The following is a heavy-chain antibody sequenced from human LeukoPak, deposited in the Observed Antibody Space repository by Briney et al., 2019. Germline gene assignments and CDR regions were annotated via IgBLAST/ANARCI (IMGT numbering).Heavy chain of an antibody. CDR2: INHSGST. CDR1: GGSFSGYY. Sequence: SETLSLTCAVYGGSFSGYYWSWIRQPPGKGLEWIGEINHSGSTNYNPSLKSRVTISVDTSKNQFSLKLSSVTAADTAVYYCARATASNWFDPWDQGTLVTVSS. V-gene: IGHV4-34*01. J-gene: IGHJ5*02. CDR3: ARATASNWFDP. D-gene: IGHD4-17*01.